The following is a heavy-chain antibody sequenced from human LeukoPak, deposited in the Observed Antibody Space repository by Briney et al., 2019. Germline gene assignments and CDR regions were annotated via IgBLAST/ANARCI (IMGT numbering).Heavy chain of an antibody. V-gene: IGHV4-38-2*01. Sequence: SETLSLTCADSGYSISSGYYWGWIRQPPGKGLEWIGTIFRAGNTYYNPSLKSRVTISVDTSKNQFSLKLSSVTAADTATYYCARVVTLGGNDYWGQGTLVTVSS. D-gene: IGHD4-23*01. CDR1: GYSISSGYY. CDR2: IFRAGNT. J-gene: IGHJ4*02. CDR3: ARVVTLGGNDY.